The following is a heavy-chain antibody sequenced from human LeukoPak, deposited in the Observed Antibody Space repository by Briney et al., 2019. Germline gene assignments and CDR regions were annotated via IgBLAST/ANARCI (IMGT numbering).Heavy chain of an antibody. Sequence: ASVKVSCKASGYTFTSYDINWVRQAPGQGLEWMGRINPNSGGTNYAQKFQGRVTMTRDTSISTAYMELSRLRSDDTAVYYCASVGYYYDSSGYRFWGQGTLVTVSS. J-gene: IGHJ4*02. CDR2: INPNSGGT. D-gene: IGHD3-22*01. CDR1: GYTFTSYD. V-gene: IGHV1-2*06. CDR3: ASVGYYYDSSGYRF.